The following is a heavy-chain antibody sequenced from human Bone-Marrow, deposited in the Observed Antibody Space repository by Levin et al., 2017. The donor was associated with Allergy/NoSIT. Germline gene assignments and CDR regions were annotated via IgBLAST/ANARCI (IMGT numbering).Heavy chain of an antibody. J-gene: IGHJ6*02. CDR1: GGSFSGYY. CDR3: ASIVVVPAANTRTTYSKSGPPYGMDV. D-gene: IGHD2-2*01. V-gene: IGHV4-34*01. CDR2: INHSGST. Sequence: SETLSLTCAVYGGSFSGYYWSWIRQPPGKGLEWIGEINHSGSTNYNPSLKSRVTISVDTSKNQFSLKLSSVTAADTAVYYCASIVVVPAANTRTTYSKSGPPYGMDVWGQGTTVTVSS.